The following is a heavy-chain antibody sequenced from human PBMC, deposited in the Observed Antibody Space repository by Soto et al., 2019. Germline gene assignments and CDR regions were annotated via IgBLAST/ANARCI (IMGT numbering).Heavy chain of an antibody. J-gene: IGHJ3*02. CDR3: AAPAGSYYFLDDAFDI. V-gene: IGHV1-58*01. Sequence: SLKVSCKASGFTFTSSAVQWVRQARGQRLEWIGWIVVGSGNTNYAQKFQERVTITRDMSTSTAYMELSSLRSEDTAVYYCAAPAGSYYFLDDAFDIWGQGTMVTVSS. CDR1: GFTFTSSA. D-gene: IGHD1-26*01. CDR2: IVVGSGNT.